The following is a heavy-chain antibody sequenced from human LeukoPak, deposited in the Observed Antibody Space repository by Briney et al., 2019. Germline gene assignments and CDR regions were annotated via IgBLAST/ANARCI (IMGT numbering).Heavy chain of an antibody. J-gene: IGHJ4*02. Sequence: GGSLRLSCAASGFTFSSYAMSWVRQAPGKGLEWVSATSGSGGSTYYADSVKGRFTISRDNSKNTLYLQMNSLRAEDTAVYYCAKDRIAARPGPYYFDYWGQGTLVTVSS. D-gene: IGHD6-6*01. CDR3: AKDRIAARPGPYYFDY. CDR1: GFTFSSYA. V-gene: IGHV3-23*01. CDR2: TSGSGGST.